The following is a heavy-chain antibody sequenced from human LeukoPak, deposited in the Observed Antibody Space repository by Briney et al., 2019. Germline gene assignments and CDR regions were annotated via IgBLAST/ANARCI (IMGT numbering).Heavy chain of an antibody. CDR2: IYHSGST. D-gene: IGHD2-15*01. J-gene: IGHJ4*02. CDR3: ARLGGYCSGSSCYWLDY. V-gene: IGHV4-39*01. CDR1: GSSISSRSYY. Sequence: SETLSLTCDVSGSSISSRSYYWGWIRQPPGKGLEWVASIYHSGSTFYNPSLKSRVTISVDTSKNQFSLKLSSVTAADTAVYYCARLGGYCSGSSCYWLDYWGQGTLVTVSA.